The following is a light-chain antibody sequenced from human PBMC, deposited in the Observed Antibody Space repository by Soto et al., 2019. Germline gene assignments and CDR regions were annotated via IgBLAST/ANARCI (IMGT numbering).Light chain of an antibody. CDR2: GAS. CDR1: QSIRRS. J-gene: IGKJ2*01. V-gene: IGKV1-39*01. Sequence: DIQMTQSPSSLSASVGDRVTITCRASQSIRRSLNWYQQKPGEAPKLLIYGASSLQSGVPSRFSGSGSGTDFTLTISSLQPEDFASYYCQQSYSTPPYTFGQGTKLEIK. CDR3: QQSYSTPPYT.